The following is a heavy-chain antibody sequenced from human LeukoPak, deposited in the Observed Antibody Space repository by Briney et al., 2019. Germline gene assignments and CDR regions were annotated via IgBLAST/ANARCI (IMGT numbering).Heavy chain of an antibody. J-gene: IGHJ3*02. Sequence: QPGRTLRLCCAAHAFSIDDDVMHWVRRAPGKGLEWVSGISWNSGSIGYADSVKGRFTISKDNARTSLYLQMNSLRAEDTAVYYCATHCSSVSCSLATFDIWGQGTMVTVSS. D-gene: IGHD2-2*01. CDR2: ISWNSGSI. CDR3: ATHCSSVSCSLATFDI. V-gene: IGHV3-9*01. CDR1: AFSIDDDV.